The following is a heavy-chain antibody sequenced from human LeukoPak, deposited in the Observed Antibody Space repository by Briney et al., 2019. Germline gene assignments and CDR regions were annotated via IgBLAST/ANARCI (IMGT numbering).Heavy chain of an antibody. CDR2: IYYSGSM. J-gene: IGHJ4*02. Sequence: SETLSLTCTVSGGSISSYYWSWIRQPPGKGLEWIGHIYYSGSMNYNPSLESRVIISVDTSKNQFSLNLSSVTAADTAVYYCARGTTGRRANFDYWGQGTLVTVSS. CDR1: GGSISSYY. V-gene: IGHV4-59*01. D-gene: IGHD1-14*01. CDR3: ARGTTGRRANFDY.